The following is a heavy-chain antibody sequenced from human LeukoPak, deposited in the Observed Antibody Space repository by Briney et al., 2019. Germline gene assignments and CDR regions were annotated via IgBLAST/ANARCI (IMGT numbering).Heavy chain of an antibody. D-gene: IGHD2-15*01. CDR1: GYTFTAYY. V-gene: IGHV1-2*02. Sequence: ASVKVSCKASGYTFTAYYMHWVRQAPGQGLEWMGWINPNSGDTNYVQKFQGRVTMTRDTSINTAYMELSRLRSDDMAVYYCALTYCGGGSCYSDYFDYWGQGTLVTVSS. CDR3: ALTYCGGGSCYSDYFDY. J-gene: IGHJ4*02. CDR2: INPNSGDT.